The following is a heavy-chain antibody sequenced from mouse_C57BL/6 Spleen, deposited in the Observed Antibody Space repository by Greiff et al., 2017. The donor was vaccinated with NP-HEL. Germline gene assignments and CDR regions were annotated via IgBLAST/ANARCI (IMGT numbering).Heavy chain of an antibody. D-gene: IGHD1-1*01. CDR1: GYAFSSSW. CDR3: ATNYYGSSHWYFDV. CDR2: IYPGDGDT. J-gene: IGHJ1*03. Sequence: VQLQQSGAELVKPGASVKISCKASGYAFSSSWMNWVKQRPGKGLEWIGQIYPGDGDTNYNGKFKGKATLTADKSSSTAYMQLSSLTSEDSAVYFCATNYYGSSHWYFDVWGTGTTVTVSS. V-gene: IGHV1-80*01.